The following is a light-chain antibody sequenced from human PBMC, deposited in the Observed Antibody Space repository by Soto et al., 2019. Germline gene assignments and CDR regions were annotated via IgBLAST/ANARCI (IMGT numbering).Light chain of an antibody. J-gene: IGLJ1*01. CDR3: SSYSSSGTLFV. CDR2: EVT. Sequence: QSALTQPASVSGSPGQSITVSCTGTSSDVGGHNYVSWFQQHPGQAPKLLIYEVTTRPSGVSTRFSGSKSGNTASLTISGLQAEDEADYHCSSYSSSGTLFVFGTVTKVTVL. V-gene: IGLV2-14*01. CDR1: SSDVGGHNY.